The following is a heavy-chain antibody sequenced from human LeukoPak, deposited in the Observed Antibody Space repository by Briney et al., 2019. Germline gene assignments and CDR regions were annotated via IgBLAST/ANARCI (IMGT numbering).Heavy chain of an antibody. CDR3: ARVDYDYVWGSYRYAFDI. V-gene: IGHV4-59*01. CDR1: GGSISSSY. D-gene: IGHD3-16*02. J-gene: IGHJ3*02. CDR2: IYYSGST. Sequence: SETLSLTCTVSGGSISSSYWSWIRQPPGKGLEWIGYIYYSGSTNYNPSLKSRVTISVDTSKNQFSLKLSSVTAADTAVYYCARVDYDYVWGSYRYAFDIWGQGTMVTVSS.